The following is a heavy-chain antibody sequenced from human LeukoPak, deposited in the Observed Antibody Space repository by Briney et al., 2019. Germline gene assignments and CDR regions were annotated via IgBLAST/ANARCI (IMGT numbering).Heavy chain of an antibody. J-gene: IGHJ4*02. CDR3: ARLGGYDY. Sequence: SETLSLTCTVSGGSISSSSYYWGWIRQPPGKGLEWIGSIYYSGSTYYNPSLKSRVTISVDTSKNQFSLKLSSVTAADTAVYYCARLGGYDYWGQGTLVTVSS. V-gene: IGHV4-39*01. CDR2: IYYSGST. D-gene: IGHD5-12*01. CDR1: GGSISSSSYY.